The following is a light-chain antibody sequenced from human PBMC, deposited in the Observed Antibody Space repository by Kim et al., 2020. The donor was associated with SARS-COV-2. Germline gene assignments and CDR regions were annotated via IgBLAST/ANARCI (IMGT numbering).Light chain of an antibody. Sequence: LSATVGGRVTITCRASHSINFWLAWYQQKPGKAPKLLIFDASTLEAGVPSRFSGSGSGTEFTLTISSLQPDDFATYYCQPSNTYPTFGQGTKLEI. CDR1: HSINFW. V-gene: IGKV1-5*01. J-gene: IGKJ2*01. CDR2: DAS. CDR3: QPSNTYPT.